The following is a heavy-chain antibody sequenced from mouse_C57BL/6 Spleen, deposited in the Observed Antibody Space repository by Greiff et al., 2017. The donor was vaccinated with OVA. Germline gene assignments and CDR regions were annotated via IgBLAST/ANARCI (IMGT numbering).Heavy chain of an antibody. CDR3: AKGIYYGNYAFDY. D-gene: IGHD2-1*01. CDR2: INPSTGGT. V-gene: IGHV1-42*01. J-gene: IGHJ2*01. CDR1: GYSFTGYY. Sequence: VQLKESGPELVKPGASVKISCKASGYSFTGYYMNWVKQSPEKSLEWIGEINPSTGGTTYNQKFKAKATLTVDKSSSTAYMQLKSLTSEDSAVYYCAKGIYYGNYAFDYWGQGTTLTVSS.